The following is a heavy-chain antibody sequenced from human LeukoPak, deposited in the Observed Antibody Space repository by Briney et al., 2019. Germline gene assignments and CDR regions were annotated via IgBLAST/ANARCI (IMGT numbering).Heavy chain of an antibody. Sequence: GGSLRLSCAASGLKFDDYGMSWVRQAPGKGLEWVSGISWNDGNTGYADSVKGRFTISRDNAKNSLFLQVNSLRADDTAFYYCAREGIYCVNGVCYLDYWGQGTLVTVSS. CDR1: GLKFDDYG. V-gene: IGHV3-20*04. CDR3: AREGIYCVNGVCYLDY. D-gene: IGHD2-8*01. J-gene: IGHJ4*02. CDR2: ISWNDGNT.